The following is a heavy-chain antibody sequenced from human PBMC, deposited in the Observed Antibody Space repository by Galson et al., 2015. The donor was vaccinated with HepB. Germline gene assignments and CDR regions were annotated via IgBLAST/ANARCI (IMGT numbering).Heavy chain of an antibody. CDR3: ARDSSGEGLAPYWYFDL. D-gene: IGHD1-1*01. CDR2: ISSSSSYI. V-gene: IGHV3-21*01. J-gene: IGHJ2*01. Sequence: SLRLSCAASGFTFSSYSMNWVRQAPGKGLEWVSSISSSSSYIYYADSVKGRFTISRDNAKNTLYLQMNSLRAEDTAVYYCARDSSGEGLAPYWYFDLWGRGTLVTVSS. CDR1: GFTFSSYS.